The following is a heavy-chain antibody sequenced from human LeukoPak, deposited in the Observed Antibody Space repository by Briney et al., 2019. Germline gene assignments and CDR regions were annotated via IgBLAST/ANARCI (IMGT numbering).Heavy chain of an antibody. Sequence: GASVKVSCKASGYTFTGYYIHWVRQAPGQGLEWMGWINPNSGGTNYAQKFQGRVTVTRDTSISTAYMELSNLRLDDTAVYYCARGYGLVGTLVDYWGEGTLVTVSS. J-gene: IGHJ4*02. D-gene: IGHD1-7*01. CDR2: INPNSGGT. V-gene: IGHV1-2*02. CDR1: GYTFTGYY. CDR3: ARGYGLVGTLVDY.